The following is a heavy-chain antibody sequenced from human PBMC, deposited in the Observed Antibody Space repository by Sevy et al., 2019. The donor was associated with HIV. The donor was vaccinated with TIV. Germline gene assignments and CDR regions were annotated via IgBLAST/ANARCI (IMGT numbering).Heavy chain of an antibody. CDR2: IYYSGST. CDR1: GSSISSYC. CDR3: ARDQDGGFFDH. J-gene: IGHJ4*02. V-gene: IGHV4-59*01. Sequence: SGTLSLTCSVSGSSISSYCWSWIRQSPGKGLEWIGCIYYSGSTSYNPSLKSRVTMSLETSKKHLTLNLSSVTAADTAVYYCARDQDGGFFDHWGQGTLVTVSS. D-gene: IGHD3-16*01.